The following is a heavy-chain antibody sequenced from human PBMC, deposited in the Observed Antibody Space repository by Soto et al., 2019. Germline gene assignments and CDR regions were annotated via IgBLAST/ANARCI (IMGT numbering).Heavy chain of an antibody. D-gene: IGHD3-16*01. CDR3: ARGLWGRDGYKYSPDY. V-gene: IGHV4-59*01. CDR1: GGSISSYY. J-gene: IGHJ4*02. Sequence: SETLSLTCTVSGGSISSYYWSWIRQPPGKGLEWIGYIYYSGSTNYNPSLKSRVTISVDTSKNQFSLKLSSVTAADTAVYYCARGLWGRDGYKYSPDYWGQGTLVTVSS. CDR2: IYYSGST.